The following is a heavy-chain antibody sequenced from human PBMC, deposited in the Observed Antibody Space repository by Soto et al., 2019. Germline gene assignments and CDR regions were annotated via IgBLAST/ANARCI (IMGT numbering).Heavy chain of an antibody. J-gene: IGHJ6*02. CDR1: GYTFTSYG. CDR3: ARLGYSYGFAYYYYGMDV. V-gene: IGHV1-18*04. CDR2: ISAYNGNT. D-gene: IGHD5-18*01. Sequence: XSVKVSCKASGYTFTSYGISWVRQAPGQGLEWMGWISAYNGNTNYAQKLQGRVTMTTDTSTSTAYMELRSLRSDDTAVYYCARLGYSYGFAYYYYGMDVWGQGTTVTVSS.